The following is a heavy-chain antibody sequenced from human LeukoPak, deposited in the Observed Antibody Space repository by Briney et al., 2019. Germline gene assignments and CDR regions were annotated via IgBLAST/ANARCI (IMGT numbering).Heavy chain of an antibody. V-gene: IGHV1-2*02. J-gene: IGHJ4*02. CDR3: ARVRGGSYYGGFDY. CDR2: INPNNGGT. Sequence: ASVKVSCKASGYTFTGYFIHWVRQAPGQGLEWMGWINPNNGGTKYAQKFQDRVTMTRDTSISTAYMELSRLRSDDTAVYYCARVRGGSYYGGFDYWGQGTLVTVSS. D-gene: IGHD1-26*01. CDR1: GYTFTGYF.